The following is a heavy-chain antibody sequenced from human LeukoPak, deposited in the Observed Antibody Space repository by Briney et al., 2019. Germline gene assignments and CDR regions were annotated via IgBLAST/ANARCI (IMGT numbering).Heavy chain of an antibody. CDR2: ISSSGSTR. Sequence: PGGSLRLSCAASGFTFHSYEIDGFRKAPGKGLDGVSFISSSGSTRDYAESVKGRFTISRDNAKNSLYIQMNSLRAEDTAIYYCARSRVVRTVAYFDLWGQGSLVTVSS. D-gene: IGHD3-3*01. CDR1: GFTFHSYE. J-gene: IGHJ4*02. V-gene: IGHV3-48*03. CDR3: ARSRVVRTVAYFDL.